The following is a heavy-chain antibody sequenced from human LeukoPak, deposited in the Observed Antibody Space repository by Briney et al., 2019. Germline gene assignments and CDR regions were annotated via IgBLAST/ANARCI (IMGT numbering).Heavy chain of an antibody. Sequence: ASVKVSCKASGGTFSNYAISWVRQAPGQGLEWMGGIIPMFGIANYAEKFQGRVTITADKSTSTAYMELTSLRSEDTAVYYCARRGGQGYWYFDLRGRGTLVTVSS. J-gene: IGHJ2*01. CDR3: ARRGGQGYWYFDL. CDR1: GGTFSNYA. D-gene: IGHD3-10*01. CDR2: IIPMFGIA. V-gene: IGHV1-69*10.